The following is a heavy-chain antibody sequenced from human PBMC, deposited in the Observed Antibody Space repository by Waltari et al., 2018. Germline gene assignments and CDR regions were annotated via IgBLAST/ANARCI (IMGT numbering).Heavy chain of an antibody. CDR2: ISSSSSYI. CDR3: AGSYSSSHTTFDY. V-gene: IGHV3-21*01. J-gene: IGHJ4*02. CDR1: GFTFSSYN. D-gene: IGHD6-6*01. Sequence: EVQLVESGGGLVKPGGSLRLSCAASGFTFSSYNMNWVRQAPGKGLEWVSSISSSSSYIYYADSVKCRFTISRDNAKNSLYLQMNSLRAEDTAVYYCAGSYSSSHTTFDYWGQGTLVTVSS.